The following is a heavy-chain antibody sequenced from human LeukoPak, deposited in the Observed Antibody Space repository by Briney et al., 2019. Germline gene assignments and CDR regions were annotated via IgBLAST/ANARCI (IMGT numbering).Heavy chain of an antibody. D-gene: IGHD3-22*01. CDR3: ARADYYDSSGYPL. CDR1: GYTFTSYD. J-gene: IGHJ4*02. V-gene: IGHV1-8*01. CDR2: MNPNSGNT. Sequence: RASVKVSCKASGYTFTSYDINWVRQATGQGLEWMGWMNPNSGNTGYAQKFQGRVAMTRNTSISTAYMKLSSLRSEDTAVYYCARADYYDSSGYPLWGQGTLVTVSS.